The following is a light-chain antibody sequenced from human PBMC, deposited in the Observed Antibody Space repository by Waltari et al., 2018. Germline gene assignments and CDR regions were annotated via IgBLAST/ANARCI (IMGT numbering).Light chain of an antibody. CDR2: GAS. CDR1: QSVRNN. J-gene: IGKJ1*01. CDR3: QQYYDWPT. Sequence: DIVMTQSPTTLSVSPGERAPLSCRASQSVRNNLAWYQQKPGQAPRLLIYGASTRATGIPARFSGSGSETEFTLTISSLQSEDFAVYSCQQYYDWPTFGQGTKVEIK. V-gene: IGKV3-15*01.